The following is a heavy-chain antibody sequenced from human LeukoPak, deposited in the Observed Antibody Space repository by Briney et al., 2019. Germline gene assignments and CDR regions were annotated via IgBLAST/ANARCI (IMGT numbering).Heavy chain of an antibody. Sequence: SETLSLTCAVYGGSFSGYYWSWIRQPPGKGLEWIGEINHSGSTNYNPSLKSRVTISVDTSKNQFSLKLSSVTAADTAVYYCARFSLGHYDFWSGYPKYYFDSWGQGTLVTVSS. D-gene: IGHD3-3*01. V-gene: IGHV4-34*01. CDR2: INHSGST. J-gene: IGHJ4*02. CDR3: ARFSLGHYDFWSGYPKYYFDS. CDR1: GGSFSGYY.